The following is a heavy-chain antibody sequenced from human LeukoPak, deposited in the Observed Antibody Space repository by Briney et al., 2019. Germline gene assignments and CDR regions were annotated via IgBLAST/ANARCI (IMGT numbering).Heavy chain of an antibody. Sequence: SETLSLTCTVGGGSLSGHYWGWIRQPPGKGLELVGHIYYTGPTFYNPSLSSRVTITLDTSRNQFSLRLTSVIAADTAVYYCARFSWGCSTASCYLTNWGQGALVTVSS. CDR3: ARFSWGCSTASCYLTN. CDR2: IYYTGPT. J-gene: IGHJ4*02. D-gene: IGHD2-2*01. V-gene: IGHV4-59*11. CDR1: GGSLSGHY.